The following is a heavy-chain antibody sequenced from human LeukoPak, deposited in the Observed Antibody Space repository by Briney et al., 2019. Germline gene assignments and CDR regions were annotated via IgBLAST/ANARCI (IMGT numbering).Heavy chain of an antibody. J-gene: IGHJ4*02. V-gene: IGHV3-53*01. D-gene: IGHD5-18*01. CDR2: IYSGGST. CDR1: GFTVSSNY. Sequence: GGSLRLSCAASGFTVSSNYMSWVRQDPGKGLEWVSVIYSGGSTYYADSVKGRFTISRDNSKNTLYLQMNSLRAEDTAVYYCARAEQLSFEYWGQGTLVTVSS. CDR3: ARAEQLSFEY.